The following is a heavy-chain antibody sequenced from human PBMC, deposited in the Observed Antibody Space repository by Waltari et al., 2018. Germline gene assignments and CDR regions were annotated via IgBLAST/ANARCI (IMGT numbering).Heavy chain of an antibody. CDR3: ARDYCDRANCHGMDV. D-gene: IGHD3-22*01. CDR1: AFTFSSYA. J-gene: IGHJ6*02. V-gene: IGHV3-30*04. CDR2: ISYNGRNI. Sequence: QVQLVESGGGVVQPGGSLRLSCAASAFTFSSYAMHWVRQAPGKGLEWVAVISYNGRNIYYVDSVKGRFTISRDNSKKTLYMQMNSLTAEDTAVYYCARDYCDRANCHGMDVWGQGTTVTV.